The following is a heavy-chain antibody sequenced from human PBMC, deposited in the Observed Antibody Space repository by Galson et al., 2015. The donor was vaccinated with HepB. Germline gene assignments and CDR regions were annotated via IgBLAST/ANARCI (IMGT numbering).Heavy chain of an antibody. D-gene: IGHD3-9*01. CDR1: GYTFTSYY. Sequence: SVKVSCKASGYTFTSYYMHWVRQAPGQGLEWMGIINPSGGSTSYAQKFQGRVTMTRDTSTSTVYMELSSLRSEDTAVYYCARDGLGFDWLTMGHFDYWGQGTLVTVSS. CDR2: INPSGGST. V-gene: IGHV1-46*01. CDR3: ARDGLGFDWLTMGHFDY. J-gene: IGHJ4*02.